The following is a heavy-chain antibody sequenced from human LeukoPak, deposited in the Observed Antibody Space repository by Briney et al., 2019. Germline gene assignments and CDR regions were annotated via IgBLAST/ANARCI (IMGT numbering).Heavy chain of an antibody. D-gene: IGHD6-6*01. V-gene: IGHV1-2*02. Sequence: ASVKVSCKASGYTFTSYYMHWVRQAPGQGLEWMGWINPNSGGTNYAQKFQGRVTMTRDTSISTAYMELSSLRSDDTAVYYCARDLRIAARRYDFDYWGQGTLVTVSS. CDR3: ARDLRIAARRYDFDY. CDR2: INPNSGGT. J-gene: IGHJ4*02. CDR1: GYTFTSYY.